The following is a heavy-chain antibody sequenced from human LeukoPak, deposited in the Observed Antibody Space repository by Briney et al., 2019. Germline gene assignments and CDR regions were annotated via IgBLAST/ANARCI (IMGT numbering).Heavy chain of an antibody. CDR2: FDPEDGET. Sequence: ASVKVSCKVSGYTLTELSMHWVRQAPGEGLEWMGGFDPEDGETIYAQKFQGRVTMTEDTSTDTAYMELSSLRSEDTAVYYCATGPLDSSAIPPGFDYWGQGTLVTVSS. CDR1: GYTLTELS. J-gene: IGHJ4*02. V-gene: IGHV1-24*01. CDR3: ATGPLDSSAIPPGFDY. D-gene: IGHD3-22*01.